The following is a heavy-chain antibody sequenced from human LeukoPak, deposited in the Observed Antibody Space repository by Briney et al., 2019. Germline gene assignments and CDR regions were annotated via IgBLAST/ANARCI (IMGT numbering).Heavy chain of an antibody. CDR3: ARRDYSNYVKVFDY. CDR1: DGSFSGYY. J-gene: IGHJ4*02. D-gene: IGHD4-11*01. Sequence: SQTLSLTCAVYDGSFSGYYWSWIRQPPGKRLEWIGEINHSGSTNYNPSLKSRVTISVDTSKNQFSLKLSSVTAADTAVYYCARRDYSNYVKVFDYWGQGTLVTVSS. V-gene: IGHV4-34*01. CDR2: INHSGST.